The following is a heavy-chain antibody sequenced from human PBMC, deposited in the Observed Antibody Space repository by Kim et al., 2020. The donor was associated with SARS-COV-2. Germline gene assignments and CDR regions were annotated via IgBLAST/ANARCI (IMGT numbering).Heavy chain of an antibody. CDR3: ARNGDYSNFYFDY. J-gene: IGHJ4*02. V-gene: IGHV3-11*06. D-gene: IGHD4-4*01. Sequence: NADSVKGRCTISRDNAKNSLYLQINSLRAEDTAVYFCARNGDYSNFYFDYWGQGALVTVSS.